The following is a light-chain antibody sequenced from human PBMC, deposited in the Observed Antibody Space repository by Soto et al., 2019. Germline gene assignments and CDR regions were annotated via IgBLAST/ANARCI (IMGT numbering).Light chain of an antibody. CDR3: QQRSNWPWT. CDR2: DAS. J-gene: IGKJ1*01. Sequence: EIVLTQSPATLSLSPGERATLSCRVSQSVSSYLVWYQQRPGQAPRLLIYDASNRATGIPARFSGSGSGTGFTLTISSLEPEDSAVYYCQQRSNWPWTFGQGTKVEIK. CDR1: QSVSSY. V-gene: IGKV3-11*01.